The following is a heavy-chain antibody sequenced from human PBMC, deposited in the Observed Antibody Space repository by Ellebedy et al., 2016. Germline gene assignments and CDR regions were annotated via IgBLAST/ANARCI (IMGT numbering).Heavy chain of an antibody. J-gene: IGHJ4*02. CDR1: GGSFSGYY. V-gene: IGHV4-34*01. CDR3: ARGLTPHFDS. D-gene: IGHD3-9*01. Sequence: SETLSFTCAVYGGSFSGYYWSWIRQPPEKGLEWIGEINQSGDTNYNTSLKSRVTMSVDTSKSQFSLRLTSVTAADTGLYYCARGLTPHFDSWGQGTLVTVSS. CDR2: INQSGDT.